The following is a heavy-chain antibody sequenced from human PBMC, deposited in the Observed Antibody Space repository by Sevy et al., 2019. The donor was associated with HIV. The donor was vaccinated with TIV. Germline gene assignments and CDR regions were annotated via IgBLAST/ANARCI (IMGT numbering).Heavy chain of an antibody. V-gene: IGHV3-11*01. Sequence: GGCLRLSCAASGFTFSDYYMSWIRQAPGKGLEWVSYISSSGSTIYYADSVKGRFTISRDNAKNSLYLQMNSLRAEDTAVYYCARDGYNYDILTGYYPNPHYGMDVWGQGTTVTVSS. J-gene: IGHJ6*02. CDR3: ARDGYNYDILTGYYPNPHYGMDV. D-gene: IGHD3-9*01. CDR2: ISSSGSTI. CDR1: GFTFSDYY.